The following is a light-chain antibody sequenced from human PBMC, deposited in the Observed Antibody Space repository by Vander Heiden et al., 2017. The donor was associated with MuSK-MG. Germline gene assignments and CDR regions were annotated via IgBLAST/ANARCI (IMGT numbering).Light chain of an antibody. V-gene: IGKV3-11*01. CDR3: QPRFNGPAFFT. Sequence: ILLTQSPATLSLSPGERAILSCSASHSVSSYLAWYQQKCVLVYMRLIYDASIMAMCIRATFSARGPAPDFSLSISSLVPDDFVLYYCQPRFNGPAFFTFGHGTKVEIK. CDR2: DAS. J-gene: IGKJ3*01. CDR1: HSVSSY.